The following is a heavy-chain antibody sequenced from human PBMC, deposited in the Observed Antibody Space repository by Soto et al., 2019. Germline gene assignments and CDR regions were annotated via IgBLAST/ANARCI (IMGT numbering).Heavy chain of an antibody. V-gene: IGHV3-23*01. CDR1: GFTFSSYT. D-gene: IGHD3-16*01. Sequence: EVQLLESGGGLVQPGGSLRLSCAASGFTFSSYTMSWVRQPPGKGLEWVSAIGGSGVHTYYVDSVKGRFTISRDNSKSPLHLKMNSLRAEDTAAYFCAKGSGASRPYYADSWGQGTLVTVSS. J-gene: IGHJ4*02. CDR2: IGGSGVHT. CDR3: AKGSGASRPYYADS.